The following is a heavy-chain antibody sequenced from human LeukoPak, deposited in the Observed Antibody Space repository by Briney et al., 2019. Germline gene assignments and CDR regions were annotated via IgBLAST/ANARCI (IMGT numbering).Heavy chain of an antibody. CDR1: GGSISSGSYY. J-gene: IGHJ3*02. V-gene: IGHV4-61*01. CDR3: ARGIRVGEFPHPDVFDI. D-gene: IGHD3-10*01. Sequence: SQTLSLTCTVSGGSISSGSYYWSWIRQPPGKGLEWIGYIYNSGSTDYNPSLKSRVTFLLDTSNNQLSLKLSSVTAADTAVYYCARGIRVGEFPHPDVFDIWSQGTMVTVSS. CDR2: IYNSGST.